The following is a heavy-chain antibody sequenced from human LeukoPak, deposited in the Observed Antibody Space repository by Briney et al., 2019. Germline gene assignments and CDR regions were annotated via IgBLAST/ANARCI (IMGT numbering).Heavy chain of an antibody. CDR1: GGSISSGGYS. Sequence: SETLSLICAVSGGSISSGGYSWSWIRQPPGKGLEWIGYIYHSGSTYYNPSLKSRVTISVDRSKNQFSLKLSSVTAADTAVYYCAGQYSSSWDGWDYYYGMDVWGQGTTVTVSS. J-gene: IGHJ6*02. D-gene: IGHD6-13*01. CDR2: IYHSGST. V-gene: IGHV4-30-2*01. CDR3: AGQYSSSWDGWDYYYGMDV.